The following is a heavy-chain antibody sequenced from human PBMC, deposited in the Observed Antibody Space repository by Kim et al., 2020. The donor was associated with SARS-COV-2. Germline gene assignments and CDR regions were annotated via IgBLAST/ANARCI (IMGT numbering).Heavy chain of an antibody. CDR2: INPSSGGS. V-gene: IGHV1-46*01. J-gene: IGHJ4*02. D-gene: IGHD3-22*01. Sequence: ASVKVSCKASGYTFINYYIHWVRQAPGQGLEWMGMINPSSGGSNFPQKFQGRVTMTRDTSTSAVFLDLSGLRSEDTAVYFCARVGPTYFYDSSPYQHLAYWGQGTLVTVSS. CDR1: GYTFINYY. CDR3: ARVGPTYFYDSSPYQHLAY.